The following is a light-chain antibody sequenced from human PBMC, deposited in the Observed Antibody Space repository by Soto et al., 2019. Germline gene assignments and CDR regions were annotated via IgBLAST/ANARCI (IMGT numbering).Light chain of an antibody. CDR3: QQYNDWPPWT. Sequence: EIVLTQSPGTLSLSPGERATLSCRASQSFSSSYLAWYQQKPGQAPRLLIYGASIRATGIPARFSGSGSGTEFTLTISSLQSEDFAVYYCQQYNDWPPWTFGQGTKVDIK. J-gene: IGKJ1*01. CDR1: QSFSSSY. CDR2: GAS. V-gene: IGKV3D-15*01.